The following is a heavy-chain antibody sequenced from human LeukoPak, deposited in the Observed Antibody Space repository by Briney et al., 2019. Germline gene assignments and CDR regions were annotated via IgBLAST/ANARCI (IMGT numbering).Heavy chain of an antibody. V-gene: IGHV4-59*01. Sequence: SETLSLTCTVSGGSISSYYWSWIRQPPGKGLEWIGYIYYSGSTNYNPSLKSRVTISVDTSKNQFSLKLSSVTAADTAVYYCARGVYDYVWGRGAFDIWGQGTMVTVSS. D-gene: IGHD3-16*01. CDR3: ARGVYDYVWGRGAFDI. J-gene: IGHJ3*02. CDR1: GGSISSYY. CDR2: IYYSGST.